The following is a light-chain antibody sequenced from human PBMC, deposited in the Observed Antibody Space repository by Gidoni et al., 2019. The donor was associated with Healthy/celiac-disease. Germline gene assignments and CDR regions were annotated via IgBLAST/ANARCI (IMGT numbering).Light chain of an antibody. V-gene: IGKV3-15*01. CDR2: GAS. CDR1: QSVSSN. Sequence: EIVMTQSPATLSVSPGERATLSCRASQSVSSNLAWYQQKPGQAPRLLIYGASTRATGIPARFSGSGSGTEFTLTISSLQSEDFAVYYCQQYNNLYSFXQXTKLXIK. CDR3: QQYNNLYS. J-gene: IGKJ2*03.